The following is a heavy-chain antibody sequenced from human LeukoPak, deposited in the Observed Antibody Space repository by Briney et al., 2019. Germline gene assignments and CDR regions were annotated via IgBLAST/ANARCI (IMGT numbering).Heavy chain of an antibody. V-gene: IGHV3-9*01. CDR2: ISWNSGSI. Sequence: PGRSLRLSCAASGFTFDDYAMHWVRQAPGKGLEWVSGISWNSGSIGCADSVKGRFTISRDNAKNSLYLQMNSLRAEDTALYYCAKDIDHDILTGYYPHDAFDIWGQGTMVTVSS. J-gene: IGHJ3*02. CDR1: GFTFDDYA. D-gene: IGHD3-9*01. CDR3: AKDIDHDILTGYYPHDAFDI.